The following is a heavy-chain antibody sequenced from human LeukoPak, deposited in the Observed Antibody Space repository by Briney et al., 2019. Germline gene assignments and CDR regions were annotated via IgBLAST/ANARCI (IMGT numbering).Heavy chain of an antibody. CDR3: AKDLGTEYNIFDY. CDR2: IRYDGSNK. CDR1: GFTFSSYG. J-gene: IGHJ4*02. Sequence: GGSLRLSCAASGFTFSSYGMHWVRQAPGKGLEWVAFIRYDGSNKYYADSVQGRFTISRDNSKNTLYLQMNSLRAEDTAVYYCAKDLGTEYNIFDYWGQGTLVTVSS. D-gene: IGHD3-9*01. V-gene: IGHV3-30*02.